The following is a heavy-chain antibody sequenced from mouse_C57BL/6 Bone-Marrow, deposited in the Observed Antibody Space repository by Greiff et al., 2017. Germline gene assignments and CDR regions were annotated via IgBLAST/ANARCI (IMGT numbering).Heavy chain of an antibody. J-gene: IGHJ1*03. V-gene: IGHV1-69*01. CDR1: GYTFTSYW. Sequence: QVQLQQPGAELVMPGASVKLSCKASGYTFTSYWMHWVKQRPGQGLEWIGEIDPSDSYTNYNQKFKGKSTLTVDKSSSTAYMKLSSLTSEDSAVYYCAREGAITTVVDWYFDVWGTGTTVTVSS. D-gene: IGHD1-1*01. CDR3: AREGAITTVVDWYFDV. CDR2: IDPSDSYT.